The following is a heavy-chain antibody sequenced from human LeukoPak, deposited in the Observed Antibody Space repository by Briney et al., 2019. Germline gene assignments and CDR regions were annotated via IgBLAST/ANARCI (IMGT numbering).Heavy chain of an antibody. CDR2: ISSSSSYI. V-gene: IGHV3-21*01. CDR1: GFTFSSYS. Sequence: GGSLRLSCAASGFTFSSYSMNWVRQAPGKGLEWVSSISSSSSYIYYADSVKGRFTISRDNAKNSLYLQMNSLRAEDTAVYYCAREPWGIVVVPAALGGDFDYWGQGTLVTVSS. J-gene: IGHJ4*02. D-gene: IGHD2-2*01. CDR3: AREPWGIVVVPAALGGDFDY.